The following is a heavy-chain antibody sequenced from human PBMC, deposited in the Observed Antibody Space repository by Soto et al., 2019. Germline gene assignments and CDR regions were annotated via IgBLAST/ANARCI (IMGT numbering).Heavy chain of an antibody. J-gene: IGHJ4*02. CDR1: GYTFTSCY. CDR2: INPSNGAT. Sequence: ASVKVSCKASGYTFTSCYIHWVRQAPGQGLEWMGIINPSNGATSYAQKLQGRVTMTRDTSTSTVYMELSSLRYEDTAVYYCAREFYYFESIGRQYYFDCWGQGTLVTVSS. CDR3: AREFYYFESIGRQYYFDC. V-gene: IGHV1-46*04. D-gene: IGHD3-22*01.